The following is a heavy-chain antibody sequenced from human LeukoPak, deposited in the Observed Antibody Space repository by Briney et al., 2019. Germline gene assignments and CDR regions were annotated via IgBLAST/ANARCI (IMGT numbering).Heavy chain of an antibody. J-gene: IGHJ4*02. CDR3: VKLGSSSSPDY. D-gene: IGHD6-6*01. CDR2: ISSNGVST. V-gene: IGHV3-64D*06. CDR1: GFTFSSYA. Sequence: GGSLRLSCSASGFTFSSYALHWVRQAPGKGLEYVSAISSNGVSTYYADSVKGRFTISRDNSKSTLYLQMSSLRAEDTAVYYCVKLGSSSSPDYWGQGTLVTVSS.